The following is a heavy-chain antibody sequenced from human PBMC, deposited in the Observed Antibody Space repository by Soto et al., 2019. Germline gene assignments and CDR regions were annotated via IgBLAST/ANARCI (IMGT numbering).Heavy chain of an antibody. J-gene: IGHJ4*02. D-gene: IGHD5-18*01. Sequence: GGSLRLSCAVSGVTLSNVWMNWVRQAPGKGPEWVGRIKSKTDGGTTDYASPVKGRFTISRDDSENTLYLQMNSLKTEDTAVYYCSHGYYQYFDSWGQGTLVTVSS. CDR3: SHGYYQYFDS. CDR2: IKSKTDGGTT. V-gene: IGHV3-15*07. CDR1: GVTLSNVW.